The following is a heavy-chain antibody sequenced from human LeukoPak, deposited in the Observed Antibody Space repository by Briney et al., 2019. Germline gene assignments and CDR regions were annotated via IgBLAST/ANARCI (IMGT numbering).Heavy chain of an antibody. CDR2: ISSSSSYI. CDR3: ARVSGSSWYSDY. Sequence: GGSLRLSCAASGLTFSSYSMNWVRQAPGKGLEWVSSISSSSSYIYYADSVKGRFTISRDNAKNSLYLQMNSLRAEDTAVYYCARVSGSSWYSDYWGQGTLVTVSS. CDR1: GLTFSSYS. V-gene: IGHV3-21*01. D-gene: IGHD6-13*01. J-gene: IGHJ4*02.